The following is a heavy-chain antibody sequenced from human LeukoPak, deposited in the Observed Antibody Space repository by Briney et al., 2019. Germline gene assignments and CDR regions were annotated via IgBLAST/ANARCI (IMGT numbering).Heavy chain of an antibody. J-gene: IGHJ4*02. D-gene: IGHD3-3*01. CDR2: FDPEDGET. CDR3: AREPSGEDFWSGYLIDY. V-gene: IGHV1-24*01. CDR1: GYTLTELS. Sequence: GASVKVSCKVSGYTLTELSMHWVRQAPGKGLEWMGGFDPEDGETIYAQKFQGRVTMTRDTSTSTVYMELSSLRSEDTAVYYCAREPSGEDFWSGYLIDYWGQGTLVTVSS.